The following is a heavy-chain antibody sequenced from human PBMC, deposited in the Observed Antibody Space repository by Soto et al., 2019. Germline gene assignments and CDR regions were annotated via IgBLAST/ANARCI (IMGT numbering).Heavy chain of an antibody. CDR1: GFSSGDYN. Sequence: EVELVESGGAVVQPGGSLRLSCAASGFSSGDYNIHWVRQGPGRGLEWVSLITWDGGTTYYADSVKGRFTISKDTGTNSVYLQMDSRRSEDSALYYCAKGKRRYGNTSDVDFAYWGQGTLVTVSS. J-gene: IGHJ4*02. D-gene: IGHD2-15*01. V-gene: IGHV3-43*01. CDR2: ITWDGGTT. CDR3: AKGKRRYGNTSDVDFAY.